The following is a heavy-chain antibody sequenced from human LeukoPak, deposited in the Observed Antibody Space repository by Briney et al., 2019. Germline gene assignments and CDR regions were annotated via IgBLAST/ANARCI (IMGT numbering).Heavy chain of an antibody. D-gene: IGHD1-1*01. CDR2: INPNSGDT. CDR1: GYTFTAYF. CDR3: ARVQVSDDNWGFFDY. J-gene: IGHJ4*02. V-gene: IGHV1-2*02. Sequence: ASVKVSCTASGYTFTAYFIHWVRQAPGQGLEWVGWINPNSGDTSYAQKFQGRVTLTGDTSITTAYMELSRLSSDDTAVYYCARVQVSDDNWGFFDYWGQGTLVTVSS.